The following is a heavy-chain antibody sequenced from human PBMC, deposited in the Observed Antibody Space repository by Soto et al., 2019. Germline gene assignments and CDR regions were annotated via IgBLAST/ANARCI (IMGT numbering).Heavy chain of an antibody. CDR2: INHSGST. V-gene: IGHV4-34*01. Sequence: SETLSLTCAVYGGSFSGYYWSWIRQPPGKGLEWIGEINHSGSTNYNPSLKSRVTISVDTSKNQFSLKLSSVTAADTAVYYCATCRDEDNYYDSSGQREYYFDYWGQGTLVTVSS. J-gene: IGHJ4*02. CDR3: ATCRDEDNYYDSSGQREYYFDY. D-gene: IGHD3-22*01. CDR1: GGSFSGYY.